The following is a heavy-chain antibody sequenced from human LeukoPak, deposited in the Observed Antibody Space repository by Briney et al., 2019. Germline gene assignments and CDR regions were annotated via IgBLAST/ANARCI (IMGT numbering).Heavy chain of an antibody. CDR2: IKQDGSEK. Sequence: GGSLRLSCAASGFTFSSYWMIWVRQAPGKGLEWVANIKQDGSEKYYVDSVKGRFTISRDNAKNSLYLQMNSLRAEDAAVYYCARELAYSGSYYTNWGQGTLVTVSS. D-gene: IGHD1-26*01. CDR3: ARELAYSGSYYTN. CDR1: GFTFSSYW. J-gene: IGHJ4*02. V-gene: IGHV3-7*01.